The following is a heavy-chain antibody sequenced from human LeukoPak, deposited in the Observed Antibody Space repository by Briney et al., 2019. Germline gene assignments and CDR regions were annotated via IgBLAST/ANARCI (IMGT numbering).Heavy chain of an antibody. V-gene: IGHV3-33*01. J-gene: IGHJ4*02. Sequence: GRSLRLSCAASGFTFSSYGMHWVRQAPGKGLEWVAVIWYDGSNKYYADSVKGRFTISRDNSKNTLYLQMNSLRAEDTAVYYCARDRAVAARREYYFDYWGQGTLVTVSS. CDR2: IWYDGSNK. D-gene: IGHD6-19*01. CDR1: GFTFSSYG. CDR3: ARDRAVAARREYYFDY.